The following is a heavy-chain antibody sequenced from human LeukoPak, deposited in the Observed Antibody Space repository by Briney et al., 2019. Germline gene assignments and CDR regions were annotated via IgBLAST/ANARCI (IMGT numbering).Heavy chain of an antibody. CDR1: GGTFSSYA. V-gene: IGHV1-69*05. D-gene: IGHD2-2*01. Sequence: ASVTVSCKASGGTFSSYAISWVRQAPGQGLEWMGGIIPIFGTANYAQKFQGRVTITTDESTSTAYMELSSLRSEDTAVYYCASVVVPVGPGDYYMDVWGKGTTVTVSS. CDR2: IIPIFGTA. J-gene: IGHJ6*03. CDR3: ASVVVPVGPGDYYMDV.